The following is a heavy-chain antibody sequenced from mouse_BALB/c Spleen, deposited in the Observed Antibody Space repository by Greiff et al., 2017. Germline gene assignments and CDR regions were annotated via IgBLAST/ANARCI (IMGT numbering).Heavy chain of an antibody. V-gene: IGHV1-20*02. J-gene: IGHJ4*01. CDR2: INPYNGDT. D-gene: IGHD2-4*01. CDR3: ASDYRGAMDY. CDR1: GYSFTGYF. Sequence: VQLKQSGPELVKPGASVKISCKASGYSFTGYFMNWVMQSHGKSLEWIGRINPYNGDTFYNQKFKGKATLTVDKSSSTAHMELRSLASEDSAVYYCASDYRGAMDYWGQGTSVTVSS.